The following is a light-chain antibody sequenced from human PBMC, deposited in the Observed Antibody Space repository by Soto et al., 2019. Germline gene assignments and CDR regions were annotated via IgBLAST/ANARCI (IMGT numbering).Light chain of an antibody. CDR1: SSNIGNNY. Sequence: QSVLTQPPSVSAAPGQKVTISCSGSSSNIGNNYVSWYQQLPGTAPKLLIYDNNNRPSGIPDRFSGSKSGTSATLGITGPQTGDEADYYCGTWDSSLSAVVFGGGTKLTVL. V-gene: IGLV1-51*01. J-gene: IGLJ2*01. CDR3: GTWDSSLSAVV. CDR2: DNN.